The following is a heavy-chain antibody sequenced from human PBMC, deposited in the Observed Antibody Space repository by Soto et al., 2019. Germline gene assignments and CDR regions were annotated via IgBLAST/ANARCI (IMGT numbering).Heavy chain of an antibody. Sequence: KVSCKASGGTFSSYTISWVRQAPGQGLEWMGRIIPILGIANYAQKFQGRVTITADKSTSTAYMELSSLRSEDTAVYYCASTSTSCGSTPRDSSSSVGRICVYWGQGTLVTVSS. D-gene: IGHD6-6*01. V-gene: IGHV1-69*02. CDR2: IIPILGIA. CDR3: ASTSTSCGSTPRDSSSSVGRICVY. J-gene: IGHJ4*02. CDR1: GGTFSSYT.